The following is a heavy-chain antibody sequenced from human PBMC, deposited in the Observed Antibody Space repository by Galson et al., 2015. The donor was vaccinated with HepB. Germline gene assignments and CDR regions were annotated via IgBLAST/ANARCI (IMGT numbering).Heavy chain of an antibody. CDR1: GFTFSSYG. CDR2: IWYDGSNK. Sequence: SLRLSCAASGFTFSSYGMHWVRQAPGKGLEWVAVIWYDGSNKYYADSVKGRFTISRDNSKNTLYLQMNSLRAEDTAVYYCARENQRAGDDFFDYWGQGTLVTVSS. CDR3: ARENQRAGDDFFDY. D-gene: IGHD7-27*01. V-gene: IGHV3-33*01. J-gene: IGHJ4*02.